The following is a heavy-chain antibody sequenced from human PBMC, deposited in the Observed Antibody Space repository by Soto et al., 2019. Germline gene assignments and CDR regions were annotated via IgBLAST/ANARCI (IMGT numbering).Heavy chain of an antibody. CDR2: INGDGSRI. Sequence: EVQLVESGGGLVQPGGSLRLSCAASGFTFSSKWMYWVRQSPGKGPVWVSYINGDGSRIAYADSVKGRFTISRDNAKNTLYLQMNSLRVEDTAVYYCVRDIRWGRGTLVTVSS. V-gene: IGHV3-74*03. CDR3: VRDIR. CDR1: GFTFSSKW. J-gene: IGHJ4*02.